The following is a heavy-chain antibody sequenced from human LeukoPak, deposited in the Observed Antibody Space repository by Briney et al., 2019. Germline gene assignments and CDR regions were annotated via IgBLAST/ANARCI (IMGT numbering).Heavy chain of an antibody. CDR1: GYTFTSYD. V-gene: IGHV1-8*03. Sequence: ASVKVSCKASGYTFTSYDINWVRQATGQGLEWMGWMNPNSGNTGYAQKFQGRVTITRNTSISTAYMELSSLRSEDTAVYYCARVASGGYYYDSSGFYDYWGQGTLVTVSS. D-gene: IGHD3-22*01. CDR2: MNPNSGNT. J-gene: IGHJ4*02. CDR3: ARVASGGYYYDSSGFYDY.